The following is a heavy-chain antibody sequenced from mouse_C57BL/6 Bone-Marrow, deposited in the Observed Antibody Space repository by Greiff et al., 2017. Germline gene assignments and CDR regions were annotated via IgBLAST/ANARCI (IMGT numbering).Heavy chain of an antibody. CDR3: VRHAEYDDVAYYFDF. Sequence: EVTLVESGGGLVQPKGSLKLSCAASGFSFNTYAMNWVRQAPGKGLEWVARIRSKSNNYATYYADSVKDRFTISRDDPESMLYLQMNNLKTEDTAMYYSVRHAEYDDVAYYFDFGGQGTTLTVSS. J-gene: IGHJ2*01. CDR2: IRSKSNNYAT. CDR1: GFSFNTYA. D-gene: IGHD2-4*01. V-gene: IGHV10-1*01.